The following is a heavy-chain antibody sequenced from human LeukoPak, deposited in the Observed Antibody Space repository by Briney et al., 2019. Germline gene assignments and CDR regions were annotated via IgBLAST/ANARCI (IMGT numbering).Heavy chain of an antibody. CDR1: GYTFTSYD. CDR3: ARGQGIVATTRIWFDP. V-gene: IGHV1-8*01. J-gene: IGHJ5*02. Sequence: ASVKVSCKASGYTFTSYDINWVRQATGQGLEWMGWMNPNSGNTGYAQKFQGRVTMTRNTSISTAYMELSSLRSEDTAVYYCARGQGIVATTRIWFDPWGQGTLVTVSS. D-gene: IGHD5-12*01. CDR2: MNPNSGNT.